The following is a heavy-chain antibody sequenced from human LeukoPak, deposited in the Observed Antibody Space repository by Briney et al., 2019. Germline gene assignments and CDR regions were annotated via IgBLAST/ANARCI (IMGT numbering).Heavy chain of an antibody. Sequence: SETLSLTCTVSGVSISNYFWSWILQPPGKGLEWIGYIYYTGTTNYNPSLRSRVTISVDTSKSQFSLKLSSVTAADTAVYYCARGVAAPFDYWGQGTLVTVSS. D-gene: IGHD6-13*01. CDR2: IYYTGTT. V-gene: IGHV4-59*01. J-gene: IGHJ4*02. CDR3: ARGVAAPFDY. CDR1: GVSISNYF.